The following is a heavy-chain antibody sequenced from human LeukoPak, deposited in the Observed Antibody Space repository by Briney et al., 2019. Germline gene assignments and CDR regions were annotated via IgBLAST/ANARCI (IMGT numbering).Heavy chain of an antibody. CDR1: GFTFSSYG. D-gene: IGHD3-10*01. CDR2: IKQDGSEK. J-gene: IGHJ5*02. Sequence: GGSLRLSCAASGFTFSSYGMSWVRQAPGKGLEWVANIKQDGSEKYYVDSVKGRFTISRDNAKNSLYLQMNSLRAEDTAVYYCARDAAGSWFDTWGQGSLVTVSS. V-gene: IGHV3-7*01. CDR3: ARDAAGSWFDT.